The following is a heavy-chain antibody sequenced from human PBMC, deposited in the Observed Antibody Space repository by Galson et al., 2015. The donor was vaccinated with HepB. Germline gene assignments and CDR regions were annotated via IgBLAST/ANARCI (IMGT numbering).Heavy chain of an antibody. J-gene: IGHJ4*02. D-gene: IGHD3-10*01. Sequence: SLRLSCAASGFTFSNYWMTWVRQAPGKGLEWVANIKEDASEISYLDSVKGRFTISRDNAKNSLYLQMDGLRVEDTAVYYCARDLDYIDSGINYDALDSWGQGILVTVSS. CDR2: IKEDASEI. CDR3: ARDLDYIDSGINYDALDS. V-gene: IGHV3-7*03. CDR1: GFTFSNYW.